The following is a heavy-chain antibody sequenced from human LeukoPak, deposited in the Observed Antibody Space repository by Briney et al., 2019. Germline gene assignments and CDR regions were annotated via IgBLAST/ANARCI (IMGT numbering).Heavy chain of an antibody. J-gene: IGHJ6*02. D-gene: IGHD3-10*01. CDR2: IYYSGST. CDR1: GGSISSGDYY. Sequence: KSSETLPLACTVSGGSISSGDYYWSWIRQPPGKGLEWIGYIYYSGSTNYNPSLKSRVTISADTSKNQFSLKLSSVTAADTAVYYCARYEAVLLWFGSGKGDYYGMDVWGQGTTVTVSS. CDR3: ARYEAVLLWFGSGKGDYYGMDV. V-gene: IGHV4-30-4*01.